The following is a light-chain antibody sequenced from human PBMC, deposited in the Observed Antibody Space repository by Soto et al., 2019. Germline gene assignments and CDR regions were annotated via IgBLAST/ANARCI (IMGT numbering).Light chain of an antibody. V-gene: IGLV2-23*03. CDR3: CSYAGSSTFHVV. Sequence: QSALTQPASVSGSPGQSITISCTGTSSNVGSYELVSWYQHHPGKAPKVMIYEGSKRPSGVSNRFSGSKSGNTASLTISGLQAEDEADYYCCSYAGSSTFHVVFGGGTKLTVL. J-gene: IGLJ2*01. CDR2: EGS. CDR1: SSNVGSYEL.